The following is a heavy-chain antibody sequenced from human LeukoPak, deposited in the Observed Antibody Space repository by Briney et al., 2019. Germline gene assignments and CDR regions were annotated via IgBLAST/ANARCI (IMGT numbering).Heavy chain of an antibody. Sequence: GESLKISCKGSGYSFSSYWIAWVRQMPGKGLEWMGIIYPGDSDTKYSPSFQGLVTISADKSITTAYLQWRSLKASGTATYYCVRLHSSTSSPYYFYYYYIDVWGKGTTVSVSS. CDR2: IYPGDSDT. CDR3: VRLHSSTSSPYYFYYYYIDV. J-gene: IGHJ6*03. CDR1: GYSFSSYW. D-gene: IGHD6-6*01. V-gene: IGHV5-51*01.